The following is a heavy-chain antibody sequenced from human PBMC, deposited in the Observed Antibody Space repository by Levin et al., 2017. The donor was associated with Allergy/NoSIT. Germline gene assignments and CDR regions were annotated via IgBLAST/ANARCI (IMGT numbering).Heavy chain of an antibody. CDR2: IGTGGDT. CDR1: GFNFINYD. CDR3: ARSGHGDFHLDY. J-gene: IGHJ4*02. D-gene: IGHD4-17*01. V-gene: IGHV3-13*01. Sequence: PGGSLRLSCAASGFNFINYDMHWVRQAAGKGLDWVSAIGTGGDTYYPDSVKDRFTISRDNAKNTLYLQMNSLRAGDTAVYYCARSGHGDFHLDYWGQGALVTVSS.